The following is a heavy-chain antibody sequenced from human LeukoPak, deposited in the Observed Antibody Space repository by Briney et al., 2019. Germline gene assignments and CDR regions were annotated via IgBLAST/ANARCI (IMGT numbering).Heavy chain of an antibody. Sequence: ASVKVSCKASGYTFTGYYMHWVRQAPGQGLEWMGWINPNSGGTNYAQKFQGRVTMTRDTSISTAYMELSRLRSDDTAVYYCARVAMVRGVKGWFDPWGQGTLVTVSS. CDR2: INPNSGGT. CDR1: GYTFTGYY. CDR3: ARVAMVRGVKGWFDP. J-gene: IGHJ5*02. D-gene: IGHD3-10*01. V-gene: IGHV1-2*02.